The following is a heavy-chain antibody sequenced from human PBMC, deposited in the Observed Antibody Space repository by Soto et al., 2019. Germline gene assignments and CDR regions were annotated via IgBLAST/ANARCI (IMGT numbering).Heavy chain of an antibody. CDR3: ARRGFFYGMDV. CDR1: GYSISSGYY. J-gene: IGHJ6*02. Sequence: SETLSLTCAVSGYSISSGYYWGWIRQPPGKGPEWIGSIYHSGSTYYNPSLKSRVTISVDTSKNQFSLKLSSVTAADTAVYYCARRGFFYGMDVWGQGTTVTVSS. V-gene: IGHV4-38-2*01. D-gene: IGHD3-3*01. CDR2: IYHSGST.